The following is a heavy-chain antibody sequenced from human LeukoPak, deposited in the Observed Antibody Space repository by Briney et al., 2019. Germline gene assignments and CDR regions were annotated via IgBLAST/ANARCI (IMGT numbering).Heavy chain of an antibody. J-gene: IGHJ3*02. CDR2: ITSSGTTI. CDR1: GFTFSSYS. CDR3: AQWRAAFDI. Sequence: GGSLRLSCAASGFTFSSYSMNWVRQAPGKGPEWVSYITSSGTTIYYADSVKGRFTISRDDAKNSLYLQMNSLRAEDTAVYYCAQWRAAFDIWGQGTMVTVSS. D-gene: IGHD6-19*01. V-gene: IGHV3-48*04.